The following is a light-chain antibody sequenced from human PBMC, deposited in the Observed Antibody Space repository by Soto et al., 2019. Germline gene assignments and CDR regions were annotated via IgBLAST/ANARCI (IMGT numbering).Light chain of an antibody. CDR2: WAS. V-gene: IGKV4-1*01. Sequence: VMTQSPDFLAVSLGERATINCKSSQSVLYSYNNKNYLAWYQQKPGQPPKLLIYWASTRDSGVPDRFGGSGSGTDFTLTISSLQAEDVAVYFCHQYHSSPWTFGQGTKVEIK. CDR3: HQYHSSPWT. CDR1: QSVLYSYNNKNY. J-gene: IGKJ1*01.